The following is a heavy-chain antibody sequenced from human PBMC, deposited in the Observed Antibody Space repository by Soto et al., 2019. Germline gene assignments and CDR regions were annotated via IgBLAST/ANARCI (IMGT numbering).Heavy chain of an antibody. CDR3: ARDRITIFGVVIIDVHPLDY. D-gene: IGHD3-3*01. V-gene: IGHV3-7*01. J-gene: IGHJ4*02. Sequence: GGSLRLSCAASGFTFSSYWMSWVRQAPGKGLEWVANIKQDGSEKYYVDSVKGRFTISRDNAKNSLYLQMNSLRAEDTAVYYCARDRITIFGVVIIDVHPLDYWGQGTLVTVSS. CDR2: IKQDGSEK. CDR1: GFTFSSYW.